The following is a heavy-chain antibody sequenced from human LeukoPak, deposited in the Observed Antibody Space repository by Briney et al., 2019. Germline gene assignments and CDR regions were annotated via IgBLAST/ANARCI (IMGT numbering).Heavy chain of an antibody. CDR3: ARPHGRSSGDYYYYYMDV. J-gene: IGHJ6*03. V-gene: IGHV1-8*01. CDR2: MNPNSGNT. CDR1: GYTFTSYD. D-gene: IGHD2-15*01. Sequence: GASVKVSCKASGYTFTSYDINWVRQATGQGLEWMGWMNPNSGNTGYAQKFQGRVTMTRNTSIRTAYMELSSLRSEDTAVYYCARPHGRSSGDYYYYYMDVWGKGTTVTVSS.